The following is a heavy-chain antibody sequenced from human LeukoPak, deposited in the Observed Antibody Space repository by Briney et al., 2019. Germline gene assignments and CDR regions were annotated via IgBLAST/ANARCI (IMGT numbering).Heavy chain of an antibody. CDR2: ICYSGST. J-gene: IGHJ5*02. CDR3: ARDEAGAIAAAGTSWFGP. D-gene: IGHD6-13*01. V-gene: IGHV4-31*03. CDR1: GGSISSGGYY. Sequence: SETLSLTCTVSGGSISSGGYYWSWIRQHPGKGLEWIGYICYSGSTYYNPSLKSRVTISVDTSKNQFSLKLSSVTAADTAVYYCARDEAGAIAAAGTSWFGPWGQGTLVTVSS.